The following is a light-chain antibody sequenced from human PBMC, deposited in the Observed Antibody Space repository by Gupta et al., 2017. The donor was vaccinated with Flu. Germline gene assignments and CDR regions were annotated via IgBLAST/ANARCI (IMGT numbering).Light chain of an antibody. Sequence: TISCAGTISDIGGYNLVSWYQQFPGTVPKLMIYEVYKRPSGVPDRFSGSKSGNPASLTVSGLQAEEEADYYCSAYAGANNVYVFGTGTKVTVL. CDR3: SAYAGANNVYV. CDR1: ISDIGGYNL. V-gene: IGLV2-8*01. J-gene: IGLJ1*01. CDR2: EVY.